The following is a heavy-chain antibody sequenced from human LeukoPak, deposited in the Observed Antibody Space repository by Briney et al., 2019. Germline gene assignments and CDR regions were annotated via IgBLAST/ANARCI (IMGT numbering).Heavy chain of an antibody. CDR1: GFTFNSYS. V-gene: IGHV3-21*01. D-gene: IGHD3-3*01. CDR3: ARARFLEWLFDY. J-gene: IGHJ4*02. CDR2: ISSDGDYI. Sequence: GGSLRLSCAASGFTFNSYSLSWVRQAPGKGLEWVSSISSDGDYIYYADSLKGRFTISRDNAKNSLYLQMNSLRAEDTAVYYCARARFLEWLFDYWGQGTLVTVSS.